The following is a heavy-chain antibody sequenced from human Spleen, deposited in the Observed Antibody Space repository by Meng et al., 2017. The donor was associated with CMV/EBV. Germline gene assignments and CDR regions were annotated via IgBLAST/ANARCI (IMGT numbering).Heavy chain of an antibody. CDR2: INPKNGDT. CDR3: AKDESNGYTDY. V-gene: IGHV1-2*02. Sequence: CTDSGYTFSGYFINWLRQAPGEGLEWMGWINPKNGDTKYAERFRGRVTMTRDTSTNTAYMELDSLRFVDTAIYYCAKDESNGYTDYWGPGTLVTVSS. CDR1: GYTFSGYF. D-gene: IGHD5-18*01. J-gene: IGHJ4*02.